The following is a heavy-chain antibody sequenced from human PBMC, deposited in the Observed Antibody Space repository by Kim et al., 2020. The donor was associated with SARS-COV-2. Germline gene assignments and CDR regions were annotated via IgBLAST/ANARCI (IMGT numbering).Heavy chain of an antibody. J-gene: IGHJ4*02. V-gene: IGHV3-49*03. CDR2: IRSKAYGGTT. Sequence: SLRLSCTASGFTFGDYAMSWFRQAPGKGLEWVGFIRSKAYGGTTEYAASVKGRFTISRDDSKSIAYLQMNSLKTEDTAVYYCTREIDFWSGYWPSFDYWGQGTLVTVSS. D-gene: IGHD3-3*01. CDR3: TREIDFWSGYWPSFDY. CDR1: GFTFGDYA.